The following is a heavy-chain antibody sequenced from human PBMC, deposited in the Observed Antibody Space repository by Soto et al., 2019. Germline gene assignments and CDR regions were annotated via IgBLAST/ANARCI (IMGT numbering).Heavy chain of an antibody. CDR1: GNTFTSYG. J-gene: IGHJ2*01. D-gene: IGHD5-18*01. Sequence: VQLVQSGAEVKKPGASAKVSCKASGNTFTSYGISWVRQAPGQGLEWMGWISAYNGNTNYAQKLQGRVTMTTDTSTSTAYMELRSLRSDDTAVYYCARGSYTAMEHWYFDLWGRGTLVTVSS. CDR3: ARGSYTAMEHWYFDL. V-gene: IGHV1-18*01. CDR2: ISAYNGNT.